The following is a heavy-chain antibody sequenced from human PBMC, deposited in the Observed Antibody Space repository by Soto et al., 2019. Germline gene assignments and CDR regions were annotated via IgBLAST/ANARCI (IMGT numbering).Heavy chain of an antibody. CDR3: ARNHAFDI. CDR2: IYTGNT. V-gene: IGHV4-59*01. Sequence: QVQLQESGPGLVKPSETLSLTCTVSGGSISSYYWNWIRQPPGKGLEWIGYIYTGNTNYNPSLKSRVTISVDTSKNHFSLKLSSVTAADTAVYYCARNHAFDIWGQGTMVTVSS. CDR1: GGSISSYY. J-gene: IGHJ3*02.